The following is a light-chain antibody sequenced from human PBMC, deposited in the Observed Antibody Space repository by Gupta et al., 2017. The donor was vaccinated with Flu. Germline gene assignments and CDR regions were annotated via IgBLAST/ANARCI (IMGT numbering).Light chain of an antibody. CDR1: QDISNY. V-gene: IGKV1-33*01. CDR3: QQDDNLPLS. J-gene: IGKJ4*01. CDR2: DAS. Sequence: ASVGDRVTITCQASQDISNYLNWYQQKPGKAPELLIFDASNLETGVPSRFSGGGSGTDFTFTISSLQPEDVATYYCQQDDNLPLSFGGGTKVEIK.